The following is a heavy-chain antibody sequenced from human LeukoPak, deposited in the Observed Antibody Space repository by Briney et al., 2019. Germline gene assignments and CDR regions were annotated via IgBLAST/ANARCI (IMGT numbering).Heavy chain of an antibody. V-gene: IGHV3-7*03. CDR2: IKQDGSEK. D-gene: IGHD3-10*01. CDR1: GFTFSSYW. J-gene: IGHJ4*02. CDR3: ARESRYYGSGIPLDY. Sequence: GGSLRLSCAASGFTFSSYWMSWVRQAPGKGLEWVANIKQDGSEKYYVDSVKGRFTISRDNAKNSLYLQMNSLRAEDTAVYYCARESRYYGSGIPLDYWGQGTLVTVSS.